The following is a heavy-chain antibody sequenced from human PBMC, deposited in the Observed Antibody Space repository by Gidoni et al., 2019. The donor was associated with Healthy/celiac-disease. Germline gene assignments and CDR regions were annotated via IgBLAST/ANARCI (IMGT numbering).Heavy chain of an antibody. CDR1: GGSFSGYY. V-gene: IGHV4-34*01. Sequence: QVQLQQWGAGLLKPSATLSLTCAVYGGSFSGYYWSWIRQPPGKGLEWIGESNHSGSTNYNTALKSRVTISVDTSKNQFSLKLSSVTAADTAVYYCAREGYSSSSRSAFDIWGQGTMVTVSS. CDR3: AREGYSSSSRSAFDI. J-gene: IGHJ3*02. D-gene: IGHD6-6*01. CDR2: SNHSGST.